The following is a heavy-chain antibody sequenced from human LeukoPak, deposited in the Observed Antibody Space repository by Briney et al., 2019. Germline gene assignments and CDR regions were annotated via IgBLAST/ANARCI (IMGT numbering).Heavy chain of an antibody. J-gene: IGHJ4*02. D-gene: IGHD3-3*01. CDR2: TNRDGSST. V-gene: IGHV3-74*01. CDR1: GFTFSSYW. Sequence: PGGYLRRSCAASGFTFSSYWMHWVRQAPGKGPVWVARTNRDGSSTAYADSVRGRFTISKDNAKNTLYLLMNSLRAEDTAVYYCARDSVEWYVFDYWGQGTLVTVSS. CDR3: ARDSVEWYVFDY.